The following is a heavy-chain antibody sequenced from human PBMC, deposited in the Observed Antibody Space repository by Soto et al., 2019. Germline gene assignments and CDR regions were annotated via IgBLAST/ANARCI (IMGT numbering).Heavy chain of an antibody. CDR2: LYSGGAA. D-gene: IGHD6-6*01. V-gene: IGHV3-66*01. J-gene: IGHJ4*02. CDR3: ARDAPYTSSHF. CDR1: GFTVSSSY. Sequence: EVQVVESGGGLVQPGGSLRLSCAASGFTVSSSYMSWVRQAPGKGPEWVSILYSGGAAYYADSVQGRFTISRDNSKNTLYLQMNSLRAEDTAVYYGARDAPYTSSHFWGQGTPVTVSS.